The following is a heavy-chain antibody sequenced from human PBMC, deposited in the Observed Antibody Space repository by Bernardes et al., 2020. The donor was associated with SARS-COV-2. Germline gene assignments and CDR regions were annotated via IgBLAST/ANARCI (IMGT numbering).Heavy chain of an antibody. CDR2: INSSSNYI. CDR3: ARDPQRNWNDGEGGYYYGMDV. D-gene: IGHD1-1*01. J-gene: IGHJ6*02. V-gene: IGHV3-21*01. CDR1: GFTFRTYS. Sequence: VGSLRLSCAASGFTFRTYSMNWVRQAPGKGLEWISSINSSSNYIYYADSVKGRFTISRDNAKNSLYLQMNSLRAEDTAVYYCARDPQRNWNDGEGGYYYGMDVWGQGTTVTVSS.